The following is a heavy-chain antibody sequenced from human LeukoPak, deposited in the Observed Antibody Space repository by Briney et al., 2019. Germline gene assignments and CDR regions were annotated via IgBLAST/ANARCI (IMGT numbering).Heavy chain of an antibody. CDR3: ARAPITSPFYFDF. D-gene: IGHD2-2*01. J-gene: IGHJ4*02. Sequence: GGSLRLSCTASGFAFDEHGMSWVRQVPGKGLEWVSGINWSGGSTGYADPLRGRFTISRDNAKNSLYLQMDSLRAEDTALYYCARAPITSPFYFDFWGQGTLVTVSS. CDR1: GFAFDEHG. V-gene: IGHV3-20*04. CDR2: INWSGGST.